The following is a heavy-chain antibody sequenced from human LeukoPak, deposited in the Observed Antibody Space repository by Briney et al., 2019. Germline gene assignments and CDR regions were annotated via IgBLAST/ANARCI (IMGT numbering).Heavy chain of an antibody. D-gene: IGHD3-10*01. CDR2: IKQDGSEK. CDR1: GFTFSSYW. CDR3: ARDLLGGGDAFDI. J-gene: IGHJ3*02. V-gene: IGHV3-7*01. Sequence: GGSLRLSCAASGFTFSSYWMSWVRQAPGKGLEWVANIKQDGSEKYYVDSVKGRFTISRDNAKNSLYLQMNSLRAEDTAVYYCARDLLGGGDAFDIWGQGTMVTVSS.